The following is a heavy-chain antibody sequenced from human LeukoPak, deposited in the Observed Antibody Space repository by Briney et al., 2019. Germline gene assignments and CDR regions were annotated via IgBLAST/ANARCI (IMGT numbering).Heavy chain of an antibody. J-gene: IGHJ4*02. CDR3: ARDIVVVPAAMTI. CDR1: GGPISSGGYY. V-gene: IGHV4-31*03. Sequence: SQTLSLTCTVSGGPISSGGYYWSWIRQHPGKGLEWIGYIYYSGSTYYNPSLKSRVTISVDTSKNQFSLKLSSVTAADTAVYYCARDIVVVPAAMTIWGQGTLVTVSS. CDR2: IYYSGST. D-gene: IGHD2-2*01.